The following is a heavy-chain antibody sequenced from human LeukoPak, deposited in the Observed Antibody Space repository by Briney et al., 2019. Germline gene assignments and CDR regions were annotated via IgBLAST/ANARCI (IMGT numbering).Heavy chain of an antibody. CDR3: APYTGGNWFDP. V-gene: IGHV4-30-2*01. CDR1: GGSISSGGYH. CDR2: IYHSGST. Sequence: PSETLSLTCTVSGGSISSGGYHWSWIRQPPGKGLEWIGYIYHSGSTYYNPSLKSRVTISVDRSKNQFSLKLSSVTAADTAVYYCAPYTGGNWFDPWGQGTLVTVSS. J-gene: IGHJ5*02. D-gene: IGHD1-14*01.